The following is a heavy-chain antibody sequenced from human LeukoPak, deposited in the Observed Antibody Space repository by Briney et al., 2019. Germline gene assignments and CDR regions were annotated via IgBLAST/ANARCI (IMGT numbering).Heavy chain of an antibody. V-gene: IGHV3-30-3*01. J-gene: IGHJ4*02. D-gene: IGHD6-19*01. CDR1: GFTFSNYV. Sequence: GGSLRLSCAASGFTFSNYVIHWVRQAPGKGLEWVAVISYDGSNKYYADSVKGRFTISRDNAKNSLYLQMNSLRAEDTALYYCAKDVYSSGWYYFDYWGQGTLVTVSS. CDR2: ISYDGSNK. CDR3: AKDVYSSGWYYFDY.